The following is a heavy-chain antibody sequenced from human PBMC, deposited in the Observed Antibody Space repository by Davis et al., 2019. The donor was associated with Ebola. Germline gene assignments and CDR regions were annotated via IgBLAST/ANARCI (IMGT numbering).Heavy chain of an antibody. J-gene: IGHJ4*02. CDR1: GYTFTGYY. CDR2: INPNSGGT. D-gene: IGHD2-2*02. Sequence: ASVKVSCKASGYTFTGYYMHWVRQAPGQGLEWMGWINPNSGGTNYAQKFQGRVTMTRDTSISTAYTELSRLRSDDTAVYYCARARCSSTSCYTVLQDYWGQGTLVTVSS. CDR3: ARARCSSTSCYTVLQDY. V-gene: IGHV1-2*02.